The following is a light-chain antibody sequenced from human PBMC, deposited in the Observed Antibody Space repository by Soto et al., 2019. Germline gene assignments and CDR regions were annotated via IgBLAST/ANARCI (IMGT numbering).Light chain of an antibody. Sequence: DIQMTQSPSSLSASVGDRVTITCRASQSISNYLSWYQQKPGKAPKLLIYDSSTLRSGVPSRFSGSGSGTDFTLTISSLQPEDFATYYCQQSSNAPRTFGQGTKLEIE. CDR1: QSISNY. V-gene: IGKV1-39*01. CDR3: QQSSNAPRT. J-gene: IGKJ2*01. CDR2: DSS.